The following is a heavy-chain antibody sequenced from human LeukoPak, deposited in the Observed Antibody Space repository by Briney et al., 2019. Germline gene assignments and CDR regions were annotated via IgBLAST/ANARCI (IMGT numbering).Heavy chain of an antibody. CDR3: ASGDYGQRIQPFDY. D-gene: IGHD4-17*01. CDR1: EFTFSSYW. CDR2: ISSGGSST. Sequence: GGSLRLSCAASEFTFSSYWMHWFRQAPGKGLMWVSRISSGGSSTNYADSVKGRFTISRDNAKNTLYLQMNSLRAEDTAVYYCASGDYGQRIQPFDYWGQGTLVTVSS. J-gene: IGHJ4*02. V-gene: IGHV3-74*01.